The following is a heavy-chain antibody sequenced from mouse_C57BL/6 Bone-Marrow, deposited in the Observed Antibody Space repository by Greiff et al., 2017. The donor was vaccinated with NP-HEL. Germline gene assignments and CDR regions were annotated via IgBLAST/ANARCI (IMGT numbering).Heavy chain of an antibody. Sequence: QVQLQQPGAELVKPGASVKLSCKASGYTFTSYWMHWVKQRPGQGLEWIGMIHPNSGSTNYNEKFKSKATLTVDKSSSTAYMQLSSLTSEDSAVYYCARSIYDGYYCDYWGQGTTLTVSS. J-gene: IGHJ2*01. CDR3: ARSIYDGYYCDY. D-gene: IGHD2-3*01. V-gene: IGHV1-64*01. CDR2: IHPNSGST. CDR1: GYTFTSYW.